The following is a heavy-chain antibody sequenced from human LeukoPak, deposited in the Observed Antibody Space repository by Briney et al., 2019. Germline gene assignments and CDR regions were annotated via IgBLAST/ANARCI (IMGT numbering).Heavy chain of an antibody. CDR3: AKARVVELDAFDI. D-gene: IGHD1-7*01. J-gene: IGHJ3*02. V-gene: IGHV3-33*06. CDR1: GLTFRSYG. CDR2: IRHFGSKN. Sequence: PGRPLPLSCAPSGLTFRSYGILWLRQAPPKGLAWVAVIRHFGSKNYYADSLKGRFSIAKEHSKNTLYLQMISLRAEDTAVYYCAKARVVELDAFDIWGQGTMVTVSS.